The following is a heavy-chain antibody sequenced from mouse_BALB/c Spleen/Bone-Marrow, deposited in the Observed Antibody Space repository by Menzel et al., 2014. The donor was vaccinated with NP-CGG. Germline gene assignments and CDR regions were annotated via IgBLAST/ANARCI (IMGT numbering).Heavy chain of an antibody. CDR2: IGAGGST. CDR1: GFSLTSYG. Sequence: VHLVESGPGLVAPSQSLSITCTVSGFSLTSYGVYWVRQPPGKGLEWLGVIGAGGSTNYNSALMSRLSISKDNSKSQVFLKMHSLQTDDTAMYYCARSPTSSWAMDYWGQGTSVTVSS. CDR3: ARSPTSSWAMDY. V-gene: IGHV2-9*02. D-gene: IGHD1-1*01. J-gene: IGHJ4*01.